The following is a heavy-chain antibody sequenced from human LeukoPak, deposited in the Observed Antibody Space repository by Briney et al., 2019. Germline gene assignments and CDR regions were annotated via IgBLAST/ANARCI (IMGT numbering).Heavy chain of an antibody. D-gene: IGHD2-15*01. V-gene: IGHV1-3*01. CDR2: INAGNGNT. Sequence: ASVTVSCKASGYTFTIYAMHWVRQAPGQRLEGMGWINAGNGNTKYSQKFQGRVTITRDTSASTAYMELSSLRSGDTAVYYCARFGVVVVAATSYYGMDVWGKGTTVTVSS. CDR3: ARFGVVVVAATSYYGMDV. J-gene: IGHJ6*04. CDR1: GYTFTIYA.